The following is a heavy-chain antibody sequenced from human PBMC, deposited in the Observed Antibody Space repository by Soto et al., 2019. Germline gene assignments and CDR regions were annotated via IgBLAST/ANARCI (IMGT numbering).Heavy chain of an antibody. Sequence: PGGSLRLSCAASGFSFSDYAMSWVRQAPGKGLEWVSVISESGGSTHYADSVRGRFTVSRDNSKNSLSLRMNSLRDEDTAVYFCAKRSPYSSGWYSPSFDYWGQVALVTFSS. CDR1: GFSFSDYA. D-gene: IGHD6-13*01. CDR3: AKRSPYSSGWYSPSFDY. V-gene: IGHV3-23*01. CDR2: ISESGGST. J-gene: IGHJ4*02.